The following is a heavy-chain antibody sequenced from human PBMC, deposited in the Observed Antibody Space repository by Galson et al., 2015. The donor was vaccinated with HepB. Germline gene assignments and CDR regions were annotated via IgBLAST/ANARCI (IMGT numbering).Heavy chain of an antibody. Sequence: SVKVSCKASGGTFSSYAINWVRQATGQGLEWMGWMNPNSGNTGYAQKFQGRVTMTTDTSTSTAYMELRSLRSDDTAVYYCARDPLYDFWSGYPLDYWGQGTLVTVSS. CDR2: MNPNSGNT. J-gene: IGHJ4*02. D-gene: IGHD3-3*01. CDR1: GGTFSSYA. V-gene: IGHV1-8*02. CDR3: ARDPLYDFWSGYPLDY.